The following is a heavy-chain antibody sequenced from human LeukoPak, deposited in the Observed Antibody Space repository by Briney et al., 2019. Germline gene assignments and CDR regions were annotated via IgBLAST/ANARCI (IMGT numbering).Heavy chain of an antibody. Sequence: SETLSLTCTVSGASISSFFWSWIRQSPGKGLEWVGYIFYTGNTKFNPSLKSRVTISLDTSKKQFSLKLSSVTAADTAVYYCARGGQYDDFDYWGQGTLVTVSS. CDR3: ARGGQYDDFDY. D-gene: IGHD3-16*01. CDR1: GASISSFF. J-gene: IGHJ4*02. V-gene: IGHV4-59*01. CDR2: IFYTGNT.